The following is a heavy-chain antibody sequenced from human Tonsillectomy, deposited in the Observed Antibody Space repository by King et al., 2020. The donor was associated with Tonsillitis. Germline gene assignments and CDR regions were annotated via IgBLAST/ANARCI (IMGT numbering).Heavy chain of an antibody. CDR3: ARLVAVTGTDN. V-gene: IGHV4-34*01. CDR1: GGSFSGYY. Sequence: VQLQQWGAGLLKPSETLSLTCAIYGGSFSGYYLSWIRQPPGKGLEWIGEINHSGSTNYKPSLKSRVTISVDTSKNQFSLKLSSVTAADTAVYYCARLVAVTGTDNWGQGTLVTVSS. J-gene: IGHJ4*02. CDR2: INHSGST. D-gene: IGHD6-19*01.